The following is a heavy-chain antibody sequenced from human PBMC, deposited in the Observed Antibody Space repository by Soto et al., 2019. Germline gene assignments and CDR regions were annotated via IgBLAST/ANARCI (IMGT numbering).Heavy chain of an antibody. CDR1: GGSFSGYY. D-gene: IGHD6-6*01. CDR3: ARVSIAASYYYYGMDV. Sequence: PSETLSLTCAVYGGSFSGYYWSWIRQPPGKGLEWIGEINHSGSANYNPSLKSRVTISVDTSKNQFSLKLSSVTAADTAVYYCARVSIAASYYYYGMDVWGQGTTVTVSS. CDR2: INHSGSA. J-gene: IGHJ6*02. V-gene: IGHV4-34*01.